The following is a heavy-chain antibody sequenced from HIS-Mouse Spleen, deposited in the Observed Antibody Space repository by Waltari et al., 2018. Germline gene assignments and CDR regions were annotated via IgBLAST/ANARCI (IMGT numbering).Heavy chain of an antibody. V-gene: IGHV4-31*03. J-gene: IGHJ5*02. D-gene: IGHD3-3*01. CDR1: GGSISSGGYY. CDR3: ARSPYYDFWSGYSDNWFDP. Sequence: QVQLQESGPGLVKPSQTLSLTCTVSGGSISSGGYYWSWIRQHPGKGLEWIGYIDYSGGTYYNPSPKSRVTLSVDTSKNQCSLKLSSVTAADTAVYYCARSPYYDFWSGYSDNWFDPWGQGTLVTVSS. CDR2: IDYSGGT.